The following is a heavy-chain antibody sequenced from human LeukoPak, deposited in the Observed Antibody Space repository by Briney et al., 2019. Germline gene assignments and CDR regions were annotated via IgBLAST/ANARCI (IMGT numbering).Heavy chain of an antibody. V-gene: IGHV3-33*06. D-gene: IGHD4-11*01. CDR3: AKDAQRGFDYSNSLEY. CDR2: IWNGGSNK. J-gene: IGHJ4*02. Sequence: GGSLRLSCAASGFTFSHYGMHWVRQAPGRGLEWVAVIWNGGSNKYYADSVKGRFTISRDNSQNTVDLHMNSLRAEDTAVYYCAKDAQRGFDYSNSLEYWGQGTLVTVSS. CDR1: GFTFSHYG.